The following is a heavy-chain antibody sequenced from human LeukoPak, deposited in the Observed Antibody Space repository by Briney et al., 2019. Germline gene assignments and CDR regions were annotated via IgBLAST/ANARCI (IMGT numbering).Heavy chain of an antibody. D-gene: IGHD4-17*01. CDR3: ARGNYGDLPGDY. V-gene: IGHV1-18*04. Sequence: ASVKVSCKASGYTFTGYYMHWVRQAPGQGLEWMGWISAYNGNTNYAQKLQGRVTMTTDTSTSTAYMELRSLRSDDTAVYYCARGNYGDLPGDYWGQGTLVTVSS. CDR2: ISAYNGNT. CDR1: GYTFTGYY. J-gene: IGHJ4*02.